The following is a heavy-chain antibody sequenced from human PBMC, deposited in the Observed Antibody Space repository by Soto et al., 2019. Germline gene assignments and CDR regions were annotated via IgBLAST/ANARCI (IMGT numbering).Heavy chain of an antibody. D-gene: IGHD3-22*01. J-gene: IGHJ4*02. Sequence: QVQLVESGGGVVQPGRSLRLSCAASGFTFSSYAMHWVRQAPGKGLEWVAVISYDGSNKYYADSVKGRFTISRDNSKNTLYLQMNSLRAVDTAVYYCARDPKRSLLYLDYWGQGTLVTVSS. CDR3: ARDPKRSLLYLDY. CDR1: GFTFSSYA. CDR2: ISYDGSNK. V-gene: IGHV3-30-3*01.